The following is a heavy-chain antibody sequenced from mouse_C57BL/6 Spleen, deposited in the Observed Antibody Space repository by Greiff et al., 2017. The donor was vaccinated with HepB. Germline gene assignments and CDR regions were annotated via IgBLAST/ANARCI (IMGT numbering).Heavy chain of an antibody. CDR2: IYPGDGDT. D-gene: IGHD4-1*01. Sequence: VKLMESGPELVKPGASVKISCKASGYAFSSSWMNWVKQRPGKGLEWIGRIYPGDGDTNYNGKFKGKATLTADKSSSTAYMQLSSLTSEDSAVYFCAREELGRMDYWGQGTTLTVSS. V-gene: IGHV1-82*01. CDR1: GYAFSSSW. J-gene: IGHJ2*01. CDR3: AREELGRMDY.